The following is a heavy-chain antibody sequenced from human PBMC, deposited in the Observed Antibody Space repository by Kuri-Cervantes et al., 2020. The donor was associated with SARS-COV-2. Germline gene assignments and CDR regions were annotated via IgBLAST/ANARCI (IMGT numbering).Heavy chain of an antibody. D-gene: IGHD4-23*01. CDR3: ARAGNLYYYYGMDV. V-gene: IGHV3-48*02. CDR1: GFTVSSNY. CDR2: ISSSSSTI. J-gene: IGHJ6*02. Sequence: GGSLRLSCAASGFTVSSNYMSWVRQAPGKGLEWVSYISSSSSTIYYADSVKGRFTISRDNAKNSLYLQMNSLRDEDTAVYYCARAGNLYYYYGMDVWGQGTTVTVSS.